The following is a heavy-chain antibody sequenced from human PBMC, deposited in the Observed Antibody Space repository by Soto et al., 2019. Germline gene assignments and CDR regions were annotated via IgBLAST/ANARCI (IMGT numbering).Heavy chain of an antibody. D-gene: IGHD6-6*01. V-gene: IGHV3-11*01. CDR2: ISGSSITI. CDR3: ARFLGGIPARPFVC. Sequence: QVHLVESGGGLVKPGGSVRLSCAASGFSFSDSYMSWVRQAPGKGLEWVSYISGSSITISHADSVKGRFTISRDNGKNSVYLQMDSLRAEDTAVYYCARFLGGIPARPFVCWGQGTLVTVSS. CDR1: GFSFSDSY. J-gene: IGHJ4*02.